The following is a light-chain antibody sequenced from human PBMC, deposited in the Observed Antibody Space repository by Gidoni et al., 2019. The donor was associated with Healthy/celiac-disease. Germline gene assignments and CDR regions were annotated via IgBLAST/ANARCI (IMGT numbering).Light chain of an antibody. CDR1: QSVLYSSNNKNY. J-gene: IGKJ1*01. CDR3: QQYYSTLGT. V-gene: IGKV4-1*01. CDR2: WAS. Sequence: DIVMTQSPDSLAVSLGERATINCKSSQSVLYSSNNKNYLALYQQKPGQPPKLLIYWASTRESGVPDRFSGSGSGTDFTLTISSLQAEDVAVYYCQQYYSTLGTFGQGTKVEIK.